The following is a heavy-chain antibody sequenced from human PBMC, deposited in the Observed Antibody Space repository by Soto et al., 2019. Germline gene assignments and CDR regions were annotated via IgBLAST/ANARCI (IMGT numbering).Heavy chain of an antibody. Sequence: QVQLVQSGAEVKKPGASVKVSCKASGYTFTSYGFSWVRQAPGQGLEWMGWISAYNGNTNYAQKLQGRVTMTTDTSTSTAYMERRSLSSDDTAVYYCAREGSRPYYYYGMDVWGQGTTVTVSS. CDR1: GYTFTSYG. V-gene: IGHV1-18*01. J-gene: IGHJ6*02. D-gene: IGHD1-26*01. CDR3: AREGSRPYYYYGMDV. CDR2: ISAYNGNT.